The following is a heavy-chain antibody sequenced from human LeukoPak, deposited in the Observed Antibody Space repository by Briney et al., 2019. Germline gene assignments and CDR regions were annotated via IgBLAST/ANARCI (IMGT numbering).Heavy chain of an antibody. CDR3: ARDPYGSGIMDV. D-gene: IGHD3-10*01. V-gene: IGHV3-48*01. CDR1: GFTFSSYS. Sequence: GGSLRLSCAASGFTFSSYSMNWVRQAPGKGLEWVSYISSSSSTIYYADSVKGRFTISRDNAKNSLYLQMNSLRAEDTAVYYCARDPYGSGIMDVWGKGTTVTVSS. CDR2: ISSSSSTI. J-gene: IGHJ6*04.